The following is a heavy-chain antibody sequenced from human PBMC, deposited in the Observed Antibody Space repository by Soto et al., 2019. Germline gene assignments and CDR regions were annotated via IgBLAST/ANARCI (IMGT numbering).Heavy chain of an antibody. D-gene: IGHD3-10*01. V-gene: IGHV4-59*01. Sequence: SETLSLTCTVSGVPISTYYWSWIRQPPGKGLEWIGYIYYSGSTNYNPSLKSRVTISINTSKYQFSLQLSSVTAADTAVYYCASSDYYGSASHWGQGTLVTVSS. CDR1: GVPISTYY. CDR3: ASSDYYGSASH. J-gene: IGHJ4*02. CDR2: IYYSGST.